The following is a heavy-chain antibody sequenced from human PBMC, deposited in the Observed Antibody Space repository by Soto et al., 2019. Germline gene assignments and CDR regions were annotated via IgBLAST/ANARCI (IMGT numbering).Heavy chain of an antibody. D-gene: IGHD2-2*01. CDR2: ISSGVDLI. CDR3: GKRISPANLWRHRNYFYDMDV. Sequence: GGSLRLSCAASGFTFSSYAMNWVRQAPGKGLEWVSFISSGVDLIFYADSVKGRFTISRDNSKNTLYLEMNSLRAEDTAQYYCGKRISPANLWRHRNYFYDMDVWGQGTT. CDR1: GFTFSSYA. V-gene: IGHV3-23*01. J-gene: IGHJ6*02.